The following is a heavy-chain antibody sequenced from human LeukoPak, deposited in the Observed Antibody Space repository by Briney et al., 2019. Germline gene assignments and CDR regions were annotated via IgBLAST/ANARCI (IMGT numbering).Heavy chain of an antibody. CDR2: ITGSSSYI. J-gene: IGHJ4*02. Sequence: GGSLRLSCAASGFTFSSYSMNWVRQAPGKGLEWVSSITGSSSYIYYADLVKGRFTISRDNAKNSLYLQINSLRAEDTAVYYCARGLGSSWYSPDYWGQGTLVTVSP. V-gene: IGHV3-21*01. D-gene: IGHD6-13*01. CDR1: GFTFSSYS. CDR3: ARGLGSSWYSPDY.